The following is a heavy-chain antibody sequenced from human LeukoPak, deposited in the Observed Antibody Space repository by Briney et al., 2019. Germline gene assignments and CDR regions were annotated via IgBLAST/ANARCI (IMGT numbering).Heavy chain of an antibody. CDR3: AKDRIAYSGYAYDY. CDR1: GFTFSDHY. J-gene: IGHJ4*02. Sequence: GGPLRLSCAASGFTFSDHYIDWVRQAPGKGLEWVGRSRDKGNRYTTAYAASVRGRFTISRDDSKNSLYLQMNSLKIEDTAVYYCAKDRIAYSGYAYDYWGQGTLVTVSS. CDR2: SRDKGNRYTT. D-gene: IGHD5-12*01. V-gene: IGHV3-72*01.